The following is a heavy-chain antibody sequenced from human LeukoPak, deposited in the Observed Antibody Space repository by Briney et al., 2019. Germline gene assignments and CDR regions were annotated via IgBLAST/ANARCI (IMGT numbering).Heavy chain of an antibody. CDR2: IHYSGST. CDR1: GGSVSPYY. CDR3: ARVLHSGRSDY. V-gene: IGHV4-59*02. D-gene: IGHD3-10*01. Sequence: SETLSLTCTVSGGSVSPYYWSWIRQPPGKGLEWIEYIHYSGSTKYNPSLKSRVTISVDTSKNQFSLKLSSMTAADTAVYYCARVLHSGRSDYWGQGSLVTVSS. J-gene: IGHJ4*02.